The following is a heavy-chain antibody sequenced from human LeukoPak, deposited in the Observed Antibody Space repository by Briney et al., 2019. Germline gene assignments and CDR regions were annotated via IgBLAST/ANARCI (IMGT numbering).Heavy chain of an antibody. V-gene: IGHV3-48*01. CDR3: ARVTLWGSGSYLAYYYMDV. Sequence: TGGSLRLSCAASGFTFNSETMNWVRQAPGKGLEWVSYISSGGNTIYYADSVKGRFTIPRDNAKNSLYLQMNSLRAEDTAVYYCARVTLWGSGSYLAYYYMDVWGKGTTVTVSS. D-gene: IGHD3-10*01. CDR2: ISSGGNTI. J-gene: IGHJ6*03. CDR1: GFTFNSET.